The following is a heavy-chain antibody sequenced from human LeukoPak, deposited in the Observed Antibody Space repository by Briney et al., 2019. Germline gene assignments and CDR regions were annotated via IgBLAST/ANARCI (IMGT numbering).Heavy chain of an antibody. CDR1: GDSVSSNSAA. Sequence: SQTLSLTCAISGDSVSSNSAAWNWIRQSPPRGLEWLGRTYYRSKWYNDYAVSVKSRITINPDTSKNQFSLQLNSVTPEDTAVYYCAREVVSRISSWYFFDYWGQGTLVTVSS. V-gene: IGHV6-1*01. CDR2: TYYRSKWYN. J-gene: IGHJ4*02. D-gene: IGHD6-13*01. CDR3: AREVVSRISSWYFFDY.